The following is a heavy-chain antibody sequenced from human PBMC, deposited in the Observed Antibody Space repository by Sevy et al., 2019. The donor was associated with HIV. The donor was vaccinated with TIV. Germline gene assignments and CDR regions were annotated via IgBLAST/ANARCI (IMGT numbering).Heavy chain of an antibody. Sequence: GGSLRLSCAASGFTFSNAWMSWVRQAPGKGLEWVGRIRSKTDGGTADYTAPVKGRFTISRDDSRNMFHLQMDALKSEDTGMYYCTTSRDWGQGTQVTVSS. J-gene: IGHJ4*02. CDR3: TTSRD. CDR1: GFTFSNAW. CDR2: IRSKTDGGTA. V-gene: IGHV3-15*01.